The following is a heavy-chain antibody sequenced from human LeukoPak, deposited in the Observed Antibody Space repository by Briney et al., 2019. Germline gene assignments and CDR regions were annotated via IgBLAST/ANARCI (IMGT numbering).Heavy chain of an antibody. J-gene: IGHJ4*02. V-gene: IGHV3-43*02. Sequence: GGSLRLSCAASGFMFDDSAMHWVRQAPGKGLEWVSLISGDGVSTFYADSVKGRYTISRDNSKNSLSLQMDSLTTEDTALYYCAKEGYSHTSNYFDNWGQGILVTVSS. CDR1: GFMFDDSA. CDR3: AKEGYSHTSNYFDN. CDR2: ISGDGVST. D-gene: IGHD2-15*01.